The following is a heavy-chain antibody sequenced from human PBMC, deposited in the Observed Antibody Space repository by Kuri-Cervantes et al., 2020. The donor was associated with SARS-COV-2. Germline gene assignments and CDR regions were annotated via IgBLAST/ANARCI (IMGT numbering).Heavy chain of an antibody. D-gene: IGHD3-10*01. CDR3: ARCPTMFRGAVPLSTLYYFDS. CDR2: IYYSGIT. CDR1: GGSISSYY. V-gene: IGHV4-59*12. J-gene: IGHJ4*02. Sequence: SETMSLTCTVSGGSISSYYWSWIRQPPGKGLEWIGYIYYSGITHYNPSRKSRVTISVDTSKNQFSLKLSSVTAADTAVYYCARCPTMFRGAVPLSTLYYFDSWGQGTLVTVSS.